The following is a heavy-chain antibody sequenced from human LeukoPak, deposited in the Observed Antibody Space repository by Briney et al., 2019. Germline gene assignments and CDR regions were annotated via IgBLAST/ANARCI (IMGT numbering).Heavy chain of an antibody. V-gene: IGHV4-34*01. CDR1: GGSFSGYY. Sequence: PETLSLTCAVYGGSFSGYYWSWIRQPPGKGLEWIGEINHSGSTNYNPSLKSRVTISVDRSKNQFSLKLSSVTAADTAVYYCARDEAPGIVVVPAPGPWGQGTLVTVSS. CDR3: ARDEAPGIVVVPAPGP. D-gene: IGHD2-2*01. CDR2: INHSGST. J-gene: IGHJ5*02.